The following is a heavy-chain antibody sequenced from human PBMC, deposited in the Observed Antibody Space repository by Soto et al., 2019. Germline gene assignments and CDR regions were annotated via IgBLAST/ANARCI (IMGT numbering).Heavy chain of an antibody. CDR3: AAEGAYYYGMDV. CDR1: GFTFTSSA. Sequence: QMQLVQSGPDVKKPGTSLKVSCKSSGFTFTSSAVQWVRQARGQRLEWIGWIVVGSVNTNYAQKFQERVTITRDMSTSTAYMELSSLISEDTAVYYCAAEGAYYYGMDVWGQGTTVTVSS. V-gene: IGHV1-58*01. J-gene: IGHJ6*02. CDR2: IVVGSVNT.